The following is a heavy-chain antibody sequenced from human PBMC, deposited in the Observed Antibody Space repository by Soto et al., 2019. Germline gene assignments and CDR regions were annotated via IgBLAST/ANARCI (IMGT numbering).Heavy chain of an antibody. J-gene: IGHJ4*02. D-gene: IGHD3-22*01. CDR1: GGPFSGYP. V-gene: IGHV1-69*01. Sequence: QEQLVQSGAEVKKPGSSVKVSCKASGGPFSGYPISWVRQVPGQGLEWMGGIIPVFQTAYYTQRFQGRVTITADESTNTAYMELSSLRSEDTAIYYCARGGSGYTWFNEFWGQGTLVTVSS. CDR3: ARGGSGYTWFNEF. CDR2: IIPVFQTA.